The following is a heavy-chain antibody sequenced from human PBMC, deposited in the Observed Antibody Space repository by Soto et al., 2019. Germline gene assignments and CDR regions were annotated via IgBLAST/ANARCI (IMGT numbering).Heavy chain of an antibody. Sequence: QVQLQESGPGLVKPSETLSLTCTVSGGSISSYYWSWIRQPAGKGLEWIGRIYTSGSTNYNPSLKSRVTMSVATSKDQFSLKLSSVTAADTAVYYCARQSSGGSYRPYYYYYGMDVWGQGTTVTVSS. J-gene: IGHJ6*02. CDR2: IYTSGST. D-gene: IGHD2-15*01. V-gene: IGHV4-4*07. CDR1: GGSISSYY. CDR3: ARQSSGGSYRPYYYYYGMDV.